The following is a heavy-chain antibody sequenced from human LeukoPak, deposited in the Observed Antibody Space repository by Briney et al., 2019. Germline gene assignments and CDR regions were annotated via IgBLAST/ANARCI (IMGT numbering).Heavy chain of an antibody. CDR3: ARGLRYFDVNGWFDP. CDR1: GYTITNNY. V-gene: IGHV1-69*13. D-gene: IGHD3-9*01. CDR2: IIPIFGTA. J-gene: IGHJ5*02. Sequence: GASVKVSCKASGYTITNNYMHWVRQAPGQGLEWMGGIIPIFGTANYAQKFQGRVTITADESTSTAYMELSSLRSEDTAVYYCARGLRYFDVNGWFDPWGQGTLVTVSS.